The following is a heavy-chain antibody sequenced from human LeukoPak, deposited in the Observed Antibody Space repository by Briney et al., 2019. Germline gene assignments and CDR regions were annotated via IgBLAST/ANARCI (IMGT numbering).Heavy chain of an antibody. J-gene: IGHJ6*02. CDR3: ARDIVVVVAATPVVRYYYYGMDV. Sequence: GGSLRLSCAASGFTFSSYWMSWVRQAPGKGLEWVANIKQDGSEKYYVDSVKGRFTISRDNAKNSLYLQMNSLRAEDTAVYYCARDIVVVVAATPVVRYYYYGMDVWGQGTTVTVSS. D-gene: IGHD2-15*01. CDR2: IKQDGSEK. CDR1: GFTFSSYW. V-gene: IGHV3-7*03.